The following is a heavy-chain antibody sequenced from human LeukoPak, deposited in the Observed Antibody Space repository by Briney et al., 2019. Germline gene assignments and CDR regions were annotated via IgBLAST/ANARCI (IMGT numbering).Heavy chain of an antibody. CDR3: AKDRGMVGASVRAFDY. CDR1: GFTFRNHA. CDR2: ISGSGETT. J-gene: IGHJ4*02. V-gene: IGHV3-23*01. D-gene: IGHD1-26*01. Sequence: GGSLRLSCAASGFTFRNHAMNWVRQVPGKGLEWVSVISGSGETTYYADSVKGRFTISRDNSQNTLYLQMSSLRGEDTALYYCAKDRGMVGASVRAFDYWGQGTLVTVSS.